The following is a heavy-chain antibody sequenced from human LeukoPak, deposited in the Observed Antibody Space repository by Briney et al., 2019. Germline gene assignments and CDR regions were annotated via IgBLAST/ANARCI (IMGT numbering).Heavy chain of an antibody. J-gene: IGHJ1*01. V-gene: IGHV4-59*08. CDR2: IYYSGST. CDR1: VTSISNYY. CDR3: ARHGGYTSPYLH. D-gene: IGHD6-13*01. Sequence: PSDTLSLTCTVSVTSISNYYWSRLRQPPGKGLERIGYIYYSGSTNYNPSLKSRVTISVDTSKNQFSLKLSSVTAADTAVYYCARHGGYTSPYLHWGQGTLVTVSS.